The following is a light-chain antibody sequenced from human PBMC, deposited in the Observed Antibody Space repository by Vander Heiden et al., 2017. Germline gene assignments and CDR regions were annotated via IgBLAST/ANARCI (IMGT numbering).Light chain of an antibody. CDR2: WAS. J-gene: IGKJ4*01. CDR3: QQYDSTPLT. Sequence: DIVMTQSPDSLAVSLGERATINCKSSQSVLYSSNNKNYLAWYQQKPGQPPKLLIYWASTREAGVPDRCSGRGSGTDFTITISSLQAEDVTVYYCQQYDSTPLTFGGGTKVEIK. CDR1: QSVLYSSNNKNY. V-gene: IGKV4-1*01.